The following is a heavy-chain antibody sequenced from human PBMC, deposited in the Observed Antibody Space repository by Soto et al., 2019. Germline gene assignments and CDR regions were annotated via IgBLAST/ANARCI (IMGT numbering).Heavy chain of an antibody. V-gene: IGHV3-9*01. D-gene: IGHD5-18*01. CDR1: GFTFDDYA. CDR2: ISWNSGSI. Sequence: EVQLVESGGGLVQPGRSLRLSCAASGFTFDDYAMYWVRQAPGKGLEWVSGISWNSGSIDYVDSVKGRFTISRDDAKNSLYLQMSSLRADDTALYYCAKAGYSYDFNYWGQGTLVTVSA. CDR3: AKAGYSYDFNY. J-gene: IGHJ4*02.